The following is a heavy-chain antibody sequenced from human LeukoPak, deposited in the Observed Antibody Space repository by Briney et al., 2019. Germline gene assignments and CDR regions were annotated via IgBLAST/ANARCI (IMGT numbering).Heavy chain of an antibody. V-gene: IGHV3-53*01. CDR3: ARDHDYGDYGAFDI. J-gene: IGHJ3*02. CDR2: IYSGGST. D-gene: IGHD4-17*01. CDR1: GFTVSSNY. Sequence: GSLRLSCAASGFTVSSNYMSWVRQAPGKGLEWVSVIYSGGSTYYADSVKGRFTISRDNSKNTLYPQMNSLRAEDTAVYYCARDHDYGDYGAFDIWGQGTMVTVSS.